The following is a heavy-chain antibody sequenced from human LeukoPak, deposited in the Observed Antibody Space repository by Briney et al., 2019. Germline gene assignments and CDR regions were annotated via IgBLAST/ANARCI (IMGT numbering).Heavy chain of an antibody. CDR3: ARARYGSGGYFFDF. J-gene: IGHJ4*02. D-gene: IGHD3-10*01. CDR2: ISSSGSTI. CDR1: GFTFSRYE. Sequence: GGSLRLSCAASGFTFSRYEMNWVRQAPGKGLEWVSYISSSGSTIYYADSVKGRFTISRDNAENSLYLQMNSLRGEDTAVYYCARARYGSGGYFFDFWGQGTLVTVSS. V-gene: IGHV3-48*03.